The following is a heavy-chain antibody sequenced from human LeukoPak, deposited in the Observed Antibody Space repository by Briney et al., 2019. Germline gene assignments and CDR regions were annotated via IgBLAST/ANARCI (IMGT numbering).Heavy chain of an antibody. CDR2: IWSGGSTG. J-gene: IGHJ6*03. Sequence: GGALRLSCAASGFTFSDYGMHWVRQAPGKGLEGVELIWSGGSTGLHADSVKGRLTISRDTPRNTLYLQMNSLRAEDTAVYYCARDIWNDGNDYMDVWGKGTTVTVSS. CDR1: GFTFSDYG. CDR3: ARDIWNDGNDYMDV. D-gene: IGHD1-1*01. V-gene: IGHV3-33*01.